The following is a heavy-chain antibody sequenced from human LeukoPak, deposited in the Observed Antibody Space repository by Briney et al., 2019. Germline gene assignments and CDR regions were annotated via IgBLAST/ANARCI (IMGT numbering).Heavy chain of an antibody. V-gene: IGHV3-48*02. CDR2: ISGSTSTI. CDR1: GFTFSSYS. D-gene: IGHD3-22*01. J-gene: IGHJ1*01. Sequence: PGGSLRLSCAASGFTFSSYSMNWVRQAPGKGLEWISYISGSTSTIYYADSVKGRFTISRDNAKNSLYLQMNSLRDEDTAVYYCARAQYYDSSGYYYEDYFQNWGQGTLVTVSS. CDR3: ARAQYYDSSGYYYEDYFQN.